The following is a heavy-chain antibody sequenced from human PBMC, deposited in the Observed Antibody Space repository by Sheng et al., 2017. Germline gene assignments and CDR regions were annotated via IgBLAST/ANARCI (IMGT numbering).Heavy chain of an antibody. CDR2: ISAYTGNT. J-gene: IGHJ6*02. V-gene: IGHV1-18*01. D-gene: IGHD5-12*01. Sequence: QVQLVQSGAEVKKPGSSVKVSCKVSGGGFSTFGISWVRQAPGQGLEWMGWISAYTGNTNYAQNLQGRVTMTTDTSTSTAYMELRSLRSDDTSVYYCARGGGGYNRDDGMDVWGQGTTVTVSS. CDR1: GGGFSTFG. CDR3: ARGGGGYNRDDGMDV.